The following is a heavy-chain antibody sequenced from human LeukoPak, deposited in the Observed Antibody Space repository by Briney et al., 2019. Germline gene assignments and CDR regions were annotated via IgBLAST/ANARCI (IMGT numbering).Heavy chain of an antibody. J-gene: IGHJ3*02. D-gene: IGHD2-15*01. CDR1: GGSVSSGSYY. V-gene: IGHV4-30-4*01. CDR2: IYDSGST. CDR3: ARDCSGGSCYGAFDI. Sequence: SETLSLTCTVSGGSVSSGSYYWSWIRQPPGKGLEWIGYIYDSGSTYYNPSLKSRITISVDTSENRFSLKLSSVTATDTAAYYCARDCSGGSCYGAFDIWGKGQWSPSLQ.